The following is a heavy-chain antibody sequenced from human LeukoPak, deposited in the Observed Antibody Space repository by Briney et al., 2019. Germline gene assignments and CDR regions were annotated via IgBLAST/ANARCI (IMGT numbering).Heavy chain of an antibody. CDR2: IKYDGSEK. J-gene: IGHJ5*02. D-gene: IGHD2-2*01. Sequence: GGSLRLSCAASGFTFSSYWMSWVRQAPGKGLEWVANIKYDGSEKYYVDYVKGRFTISRDNAENSLYLQMDSLRAEDTAVYYCGRVVCSGTGCYQGRWWLDPWGQGTLVTVSS. CDR3: GRVVCSGTGCYQGRWWLDP. CDR1: GFTFSSYW. V-gene: IGHV3-7*01.